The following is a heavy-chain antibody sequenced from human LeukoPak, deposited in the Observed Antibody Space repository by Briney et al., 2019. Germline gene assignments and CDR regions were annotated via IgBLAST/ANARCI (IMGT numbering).Heavy chain of an antibody. CDR2: INPSGGST. V-gene: IGHV1-46*01. CDR1: GYTSTSYY. CDR3: ASSGIAAAGKWDFDY. J-gene: IGHJ4*02. Sequence: AASVKVSCKASGYTSTSYYMHWVRQAPGQGLEWMGIINPSGGSTSYAQKFQGRVTMTRDTSTSTVYMELSSLRSEDTAVYHCASSGIAAAGKWDFDYWGQGTLVTVSS. D-gene: IGHD6-13*01.